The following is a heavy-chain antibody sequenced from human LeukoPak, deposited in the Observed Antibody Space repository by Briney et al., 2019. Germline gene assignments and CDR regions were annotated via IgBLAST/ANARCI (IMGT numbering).Heavy chain of an antibody. D-gene: IGHD1-26*01. CDR2: INPNSGDT. Sequence: ASVKVSCKASGYTFTGYYMNWVRQAPGQGREWMGWINPNSGDTNSAQKFQGRVTMTRDTSISTAYMELSRLTSDDTAVYYCARAGPFYSGNYLGFWGQGTLVTVSS. V-gene: IGHV1-2*02. J-gene: IGHJ4*02. CDR3: ARAGPFYSGNYLGF. CDR1: GYTFTGYY.